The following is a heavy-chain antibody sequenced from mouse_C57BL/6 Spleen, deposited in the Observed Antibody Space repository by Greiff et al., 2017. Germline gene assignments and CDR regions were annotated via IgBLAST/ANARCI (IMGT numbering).Heavy chain of an antibody. CDR3: ARSHDGYYFMDY. CDR2: INPYNGGT. CDR1: GYTFTDYY. Sequence: VQLQQSGPVLVKPGASVKMSCKASGYTFTDYYMNWVKQSHGKSLEWIGVINPYNGGTSYNQKFKGKATLTVDKSSSTAYMELNSLTSEDSAVYYCARSHDGYYFMDYWGQGTSVTVSS. J-gene: IGHJ4*01. D-gene: IGHD2-3*01. V-gene: IGHV1-19*01.